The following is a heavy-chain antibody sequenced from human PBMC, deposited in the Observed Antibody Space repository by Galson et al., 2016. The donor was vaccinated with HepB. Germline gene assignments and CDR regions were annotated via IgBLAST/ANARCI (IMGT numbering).Heavy chain of an antibody. D-gene: IGHD6-13*01. J-gene: IGHJ4*02. Sequence: PALVKPTQTLTLTCTFSGFSFTTDGVAVAWLRQSPEKAPEWLALIYWNDDKRYSPSLRSRLTISKDTSKNQVVLTMTNVDPIDTATYFCAHRARGGGSAWSKDFDSWGQGALVTVSS. CDR1: GFSFTTDGVA. V-gene: IGHV2-5*01. CDR3: AHRARGGGSAWSKDFDS. CDR2: IYWNDDK.